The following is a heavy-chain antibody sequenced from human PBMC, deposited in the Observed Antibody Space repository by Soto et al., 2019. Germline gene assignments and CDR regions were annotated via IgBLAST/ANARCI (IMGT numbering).Heavy chain of an antibody. CDR3: ATERITPAAQDFFDN. CDR1: GGCVSSGGYY. J-gene: IGHJ4*02. V-gene: IGHV4-31*03. D-gene: IGHD6-13*01. CDR2: LYHSGNT. Sequence: KPSGTXALTCTVSGGCVSSGGYYWRWIRQHPGKGLEWIGYLYHSGNTHYSPSLKSRVMISVDTSKNQVSLTLSNVTAADTAVYYCATERITPAAQDFFDNWGQATLVTVSS.